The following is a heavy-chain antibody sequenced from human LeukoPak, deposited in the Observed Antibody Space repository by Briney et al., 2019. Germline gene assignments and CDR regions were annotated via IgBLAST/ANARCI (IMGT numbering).Heavy chain of an antibody. CDR3: ARGAYGDDAFDI. J-gene: IGHJ3*02. V-gene: IGHV3-72*01. Sequence: PGGSLRLSCAASGLTFSDHYMDWVRQAPGKGLEWVGRTRNKASSYTTEYAASVKGRFTISRDDSKNSLYLQMNSLKTEDTAVYYCARGAYGDDAFDIWGQGTMVTVSS. CDR1: GLTFSDHY. CDR2: TRNKASSYTT. D-gene: IGHD4-17*01.